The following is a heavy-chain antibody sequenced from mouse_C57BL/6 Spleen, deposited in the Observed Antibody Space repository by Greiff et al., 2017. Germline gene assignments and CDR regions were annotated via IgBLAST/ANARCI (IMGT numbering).Heavy chain of an antibody. Sequence: EVKLVESGGDLVKPGGSLKLSCAASGFTFSSYGMSWVRQTPDKRLEWVATISSGGSYTYYPDSVKGRFTISRDNAKNTLYLQMSSLKSEDTAMYYCARHGENYGGYYFDYWGQGTTLTVSS. V-gene: IGHV5-6*01. J-gene: IGHJ2*01. CDR3: ARHGENYGGYYFDY. CDR2: ISSGGSYT. CDR1: GFTFSSYG. D-gene: IGHD1-1*01.